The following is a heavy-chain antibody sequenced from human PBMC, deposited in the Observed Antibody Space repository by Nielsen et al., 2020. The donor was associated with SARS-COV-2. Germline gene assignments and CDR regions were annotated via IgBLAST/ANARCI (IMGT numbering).Heavy chain of an antibody. J-gene: IGHJ6*02. CDR1: GFTFSSYG. CDR2: IRYDGSNK. CDR3: ANLGYCSSTSCYWDYYYGMDV. Sequence: GESLKISCAASGFTFSSYGMHWVRQAPGKGLEWVAVIRYDGSNKYYADSVEGRFTISRDNSKNTLYLQMNSLRAEDTAVYYCANLGYCSSTSCYWDYYYGMDVWGQGTTVTVSS. V-gene: IGHV3-30*02. D-gene: IGHD2-2*01.